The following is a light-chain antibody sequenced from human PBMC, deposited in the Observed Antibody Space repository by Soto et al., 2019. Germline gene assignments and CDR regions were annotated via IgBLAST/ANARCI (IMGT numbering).Light chain of an antibody. J-gene: IGKJ4*01. CDR3: QQYQRYPPS. CDR2: GAT. V-gene: IGKV1-16*01. Sequence: DMQMTQSPPSLSSSVGDRVTIICLASEGINIYLAWFQQKPGKAPKSLIYGATSLQRGVPSRFSGSGDDTDFSLTISSLQPEDIATYYCQQYQRYPPSFGGGTKVDI. CDR1: EGINIY.